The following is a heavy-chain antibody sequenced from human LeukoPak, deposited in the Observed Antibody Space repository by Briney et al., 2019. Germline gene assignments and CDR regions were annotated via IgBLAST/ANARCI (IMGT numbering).Heavy chain of an antibody. Sequence: PSETLSLTCTVSGGSISSGSYYWSWIRQPAGKGLEWIGRIYTSGSTNYNPSLKSRVTISVDTSKNQFSLKLSSVTAADTAVYYCARASICYYDILTGYYDYWGQGTLVTVSS. V-gene: IGHV4-61*02. D-gene: IGHD3-9*01. CDR3: ARASICYYDILTGYYDY. CDR1: GGSISSGSYY. CDR2: IYTSGST. J-gene: IGHJ4*02.